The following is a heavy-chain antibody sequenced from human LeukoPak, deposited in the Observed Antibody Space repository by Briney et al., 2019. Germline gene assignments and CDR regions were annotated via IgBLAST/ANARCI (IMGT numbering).Heavy chain of an antibody. CDR1: GGSISSGGYY. CDR2: IYYSGST. J-gene: IGHJ3*02. Sequence: SETLSLTCTVSGGSISSGGYYWSWIRQHPGNGLEWIGYIYYSGSTYYNPSLKSRVTISVDTSKNQFSLKLSSVTAADTAVYYCARDFSAAFDIWGQGTMVTVSS. V-gene: IGHV4-31*03. CDR3: ARDFSAAFDI.